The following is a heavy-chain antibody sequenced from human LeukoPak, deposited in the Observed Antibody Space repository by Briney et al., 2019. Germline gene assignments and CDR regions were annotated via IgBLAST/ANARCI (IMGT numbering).Heavy chain of an antibody. D-gene: IGHD3-9*01. V-gene: IGHV4-34*01. CDR3: ARLLGYDILTGYSPNWFDP. CDR2: INHSGST. J-gene: IGHJ5*02. Sequence: PSETLSLTCAVYGGSFSGYYWSWIRQPPGKGLEWIGEINHSGSTNYNPSLKSRVTISVDTSKNQFSLKLSSVTAADTAVYYCARLLGYDILTGYSPNWFDPWGQGTLVTVSS. CDR1: GGSFSGYY.